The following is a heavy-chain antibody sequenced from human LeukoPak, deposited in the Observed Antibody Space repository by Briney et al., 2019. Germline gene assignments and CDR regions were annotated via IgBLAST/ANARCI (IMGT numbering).Heavy chain of an antibody. D-gene: IGHD3-10*01. J-gene: IGHJ4*02. CDR2: IYHSGST. CDR1: GGSISSSNW. CDR3: ASSSGSGTTKFDY. V-gene: IGHV4-4*02. Sequence: SGTLSLTCAVSGGSISSSNWWSWVRQPPGKGLEWIGEIYHSGSTNYNPSLKSRVTISVDKSKNQFSLKLSSVTAADTAVYYCASSSGSGTTKFDYWGQGTLVTVSS.